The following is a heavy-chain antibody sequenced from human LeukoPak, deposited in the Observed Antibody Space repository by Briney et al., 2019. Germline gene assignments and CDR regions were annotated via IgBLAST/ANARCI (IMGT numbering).Heavy chain of an antibody. J-gene: IGHJ4*02. CDR3: AREVYYYSSGSHYNFDY. CDR1: DASISTYY. Sequence: SETLSLTCTVSDASISTYYWSWIRQPAGKGLEWIGHISSSGNTNYNPSLKSRVTMSVDTSKNHFSLKLTSVTAADTAVYYCAREVYYYSSGSHYNFDYWGQGTLVTVSS. D-gene: IGHD3-10*01. CDR2: ISSSGNT. V-gene: IGHV4-4*07.